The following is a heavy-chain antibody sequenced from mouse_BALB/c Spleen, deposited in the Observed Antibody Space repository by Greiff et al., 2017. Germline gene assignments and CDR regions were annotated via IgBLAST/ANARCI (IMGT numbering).Heavy chain of an antibody. Sequence: EVKVVESGGGLVKPGGSLKLSCAASGFTFSSYAMSWVRQTPEKRLEWVASISSGGSTYYPDSVKGRFTISRDNARNILYLQMSSLRSEDTAMYYCARGWRVYRYFAYAMDYWGQGTSVTVSS. J-gene: IGHJ4*01. CDR3: ARGWRVYRYFAYAMDY. D-gene: IGHD2-14*01. CDR1: GFTFSSYA. V-gene: IGHV5-6-5*01. CDR2: ISSGGST.